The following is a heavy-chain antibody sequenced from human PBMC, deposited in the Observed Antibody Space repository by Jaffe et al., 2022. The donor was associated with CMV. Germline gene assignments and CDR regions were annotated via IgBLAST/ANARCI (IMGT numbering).Heavy chain of an antibody. V-gene: IGHV3-33*01. CDR1: GFTFSSYG. CDR3: ARDDPYYYDSSGYPDY. Sequence: QVQLVESGGGVVQPGRSLRLSCAASGFTFSSYGMHWVRQAPGKGLEWVAVIWYDGSNKYYADSVKGRFTISRDNSKNTLYLQMNSLRAEDTAVYYCARDDPYYYDSSGYPDYWGQGTLVTVSS. D-gene: IGHD3-22*01. J-gene: IGHJ4*02. CDR2: IWYDGSNK.